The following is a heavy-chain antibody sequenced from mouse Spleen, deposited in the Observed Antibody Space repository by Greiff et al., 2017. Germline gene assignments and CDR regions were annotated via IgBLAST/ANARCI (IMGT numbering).Heavy chain of an antibody. V-gene: IGHV1-80*01. CDR1: GYAFSSYW. J-gene: IGHJ1*01. Sequence: VQLQQSGAELVRPGSSVKISCKASGYAFSSYWMNWVKQRPGQGLEWIGQIYPGDGDTNYNGKFKGKATLTADKSSSTAYMQLSSLTSEDSAVYFCAREATVVATDWYFDVWGAGTTVTVSS. D-gene: IGHD1-1*01. CDR2: IYPGDGDT. CDR3: AREATVVATDWYFDV.